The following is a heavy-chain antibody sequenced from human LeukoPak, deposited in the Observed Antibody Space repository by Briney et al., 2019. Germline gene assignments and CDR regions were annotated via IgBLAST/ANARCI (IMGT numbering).Heavy chain of an antibody. CDR3: ARPPDAGDHGAAFDF. Sequence: SETLSLTCAVSGYSINSGYFWSGSRQSPGKGLEWIARIYHSGTTYYNPSLKSRITMSVDTSKNQFSLKLSSVTAADTAVYYCARPPDAGDHGAAFDFWGQGTLVTVSS. V-gene: IGHV4-38-2*01. CDR2: IYHSGTT. J-gene: IGHJ4*02. CDR1: GYSINSGYF. D-gene: IGHD4-17*01.